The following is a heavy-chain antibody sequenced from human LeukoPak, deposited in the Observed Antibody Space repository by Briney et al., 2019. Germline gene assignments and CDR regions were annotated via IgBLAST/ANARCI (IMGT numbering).Heavy chain of an antibody. V-gene: IGHV3-21*01. CDR1: GFTFNTYV. D-gene: IGHD6-19*01. J-gene: IGHJ4*02. CDR3: ARAAPSSGINDF. Sequence: GGSLRLSCTASGFTFNTYVMHWVRLAPGEGLEWVSSICSSSACIYYADSVKGRFTISRDDAKNSLYLQMNSLRAEDTALYYCARAAPSSGINDFWGQGTLVTVSS. CDR2: ICSSSACI.